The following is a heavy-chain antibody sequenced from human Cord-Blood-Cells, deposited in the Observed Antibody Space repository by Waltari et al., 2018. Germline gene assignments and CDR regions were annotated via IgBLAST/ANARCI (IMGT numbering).Heavy chain of an antibody. D-gene: IGHD3-16*02. CDR1: GDTFTSYD. J-gene: IGHJ5*02. V-gene: IGHV1-8*01. CDR2: MNPNSGNT. CDR3: ARGEAPYYDYIWGSYRSWFDP. Sequence: QVQLVQSGAEVKKPGASVKVSCKAPGDTFTSYDINWVRQPTGHGVEWMGWMNPNSGNTGYAQKFQGRVTMTRNTSISTAYMELSSLRSEDTAVYYCARGEAPYYDYIWGSYRSWFDPWGQGTLVTVSS.